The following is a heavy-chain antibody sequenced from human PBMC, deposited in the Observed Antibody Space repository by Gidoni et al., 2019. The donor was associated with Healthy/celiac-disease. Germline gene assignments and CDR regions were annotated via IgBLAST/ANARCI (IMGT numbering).Heavy chain of an antibody. CDR3: ARDTHLAAGTDYYYYYYMDV. D-gene: IGHD1-7*01. J-gene: IGHJ6*03. V-gene: IGHV3-48*01. CDR2: ISSSSSTI. Sequence: VQLVESGRGLVRPVWSMRRAWEGAGCTLSKYRSTWVRQAPGNGLEWVSYISSSSSTIYYADSVKCRFTISRENANNSLYLQMNSLRAEDTAVYYCARDTHLAAGTDYYYYYYMDVWGKGTTVTVSS. CDR1: GCTLSKYR.